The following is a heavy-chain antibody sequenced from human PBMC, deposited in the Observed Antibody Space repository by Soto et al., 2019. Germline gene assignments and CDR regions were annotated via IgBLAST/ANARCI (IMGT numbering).Heavy chain of an antibody. J-gene: IGHJ4*02. D-gene: IGHD1-1*01. Sequence: EVELLESGGGLVQPGGSLRLSCAASGFTSSNYAMSWVRQSPGKGLEWLSSIRGSGETTYYADSVKGRVTISRDNDKNTLYLQINSLTAGDTAVYYCAKGGTTTNIILDSWGPGTLVTVSA. CDR1: GFTSSNYA. CDR2: IRGSGETT. V-gene: IGHV3-23*01. CDR3: AKGGTTTNIILDS.